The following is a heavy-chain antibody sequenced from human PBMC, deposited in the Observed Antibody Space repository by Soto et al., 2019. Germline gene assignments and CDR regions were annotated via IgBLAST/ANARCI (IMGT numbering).Heavy chain of an antibody. V-gene: IGHV4-30-4*01. CDR2: VYYTGST. J-gene: IGHJ5*02. Sequence: SETLSLTCTVSGASIRSTDYYWSWIRQAPGKGLEWIGYVYYTGSTYYNPSLMSRLTISVDTSKNQFSLKLTSVTAAETAIYYCVRTARQGAVAPHWFDRWGQGTQVTVSS. D-gene: IGHD2-21*02. CDR3: VRTARQGAVAPHWFDR. CDR1: GASIRSTDYY.